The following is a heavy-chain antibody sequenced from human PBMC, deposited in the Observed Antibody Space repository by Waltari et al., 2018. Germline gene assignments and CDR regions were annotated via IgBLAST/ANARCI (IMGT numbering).Heavy chain of an antibody. Sequence: QVQLQESGPGLVKPSETLSLTCTVSGGSISSYYWSWIRQPPGKGLAWFGYIYYSGSTNSNPSLKSRVTISVDTSKNQFSLKLSSVTAADTAVYYCARDRIGALYGDYHYFDYWGQGTLVTVSS. CDR3: ARDRIGALYGDYHYFDY. V-gene: IGHV4-59*01. CDR2: IYYSGST. CDR1: GGSISSYY. J-gene: IGHJ4*02. D-gene: IGHD4-17*01.